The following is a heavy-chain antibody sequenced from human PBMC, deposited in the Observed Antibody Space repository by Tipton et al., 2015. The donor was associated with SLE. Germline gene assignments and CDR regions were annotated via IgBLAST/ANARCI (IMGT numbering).Heavy chain of an antibody. CDR3: SRAGAVRPPDY. J-gene: IGHJ4*02. D-gene: IGHD6-6*01. V-gene: IGHV3-48*01. Sequence: SLRLSCSASGFTLSAYNMNWVRQAPGEGLEWVSYISSSSTTIYYADSVRGRFTVSRDNAKNSLYLQMNNLGAEDTAVYYCSRAGAVRPPDYWGQGTLVTVSS. CDR2: ISSSSTTI. CDR1: GFTLSAYN.